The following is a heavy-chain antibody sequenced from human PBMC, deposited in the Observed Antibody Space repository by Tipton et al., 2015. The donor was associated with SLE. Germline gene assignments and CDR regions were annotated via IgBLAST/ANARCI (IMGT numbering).Heavy chain of an antibody. D-gene: IGHD5-12*01. CDR1: GGSFSGYS. CDR3: ARLNMATDF. J-gene: IGHJ4*02. Sequence: TLSLTCAVYGGSFSGYSWNWIRQPPGKGLEWLGRVYYTGSAFYNPSLKSRLTLSVDTSMNQFSLNLSSVTVADTAVYYCARLNMATDFWGQGTLVTVSS. CDR2: VYYTGSA. V-gene: IGHV4-34*01.